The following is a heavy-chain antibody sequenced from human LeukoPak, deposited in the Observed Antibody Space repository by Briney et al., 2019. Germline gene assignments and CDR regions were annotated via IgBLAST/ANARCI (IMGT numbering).Heavy chain of an antibody. Sequence: EAPVKVSCKASGYTFTGYYMHWVRQAPGQGLEWMGWINPNSGGTNYAQKFQGRVTMTRDTSISTAYMELSRLRSDDTAVYYCARVGKGWDAFDIWGQGTMVTVSS. CDR3: ARVGKGWDAFDI. J-gene: IGHJ3*02. CDR2: INPNSGGT. D-gene: IGHD1-1*01. V-gene: IGHV1-2*02. CDR1: GYTFTGYY.